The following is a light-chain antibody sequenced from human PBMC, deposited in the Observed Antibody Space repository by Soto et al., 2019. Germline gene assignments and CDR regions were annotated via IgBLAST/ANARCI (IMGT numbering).Light chain of an antibody. V-gene: IGKV3-11*01. Sequence: EIVLTQSPATLSLSPLDIATLSCVASQSVSNYLAWYQQKPGQAPRLLIYDASNRATGIPARFSGSGSGTDFTLTISSLEPEDFAVYYCQQRYNWPLTFGGGTKVDIK. CDR1: QSVSNY. J-gene: IGKJ4*01. CDR2: DAS. CDR3: QQRYNWPLT.